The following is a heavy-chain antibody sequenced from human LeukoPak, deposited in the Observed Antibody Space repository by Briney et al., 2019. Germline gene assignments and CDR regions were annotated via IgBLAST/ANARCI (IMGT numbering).Heavy chain of an antibody. CDR2: INPNSGGT. Sequence: GASVKVSCKASGYTFTGYYMHWVRQAPGQGLEWMGWINPNSGGTNYAQKFQGRVTMTRDASISTAYMELSRLRSDDTAVYYCARDVRRASSSWCGYWGQGTLVTVSS. D-gene: IGHD6-13*01. J-gene: IGHJ4*02. CDR3: ARDVRRASSSWCGY. V-gene: IGHV1-2*02. CDR1: GYTFTGYY.